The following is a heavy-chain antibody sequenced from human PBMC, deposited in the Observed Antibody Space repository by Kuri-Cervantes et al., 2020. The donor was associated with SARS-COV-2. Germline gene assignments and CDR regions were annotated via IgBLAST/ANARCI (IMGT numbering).Heavy chain of an antibody. Sequence: GGSLRLSCAASGFTFSGSAIHWVRQASGKGLEWVGRIRSKPNNYATAYTASVKGRFTISRDDSENTAYLQMNSLKTGDTAVYFCTSGSCSGGRCYYSFDYWGQGTLVTVSS. CDR2: IRSKPNNYAT. V-gene: IGHV3-73*01. CDR3: TSGSCSGGRCYYSFDY. D-gene: IGHD2-15*01. CDR1: GFTFSGSA. J-gene: IGHJ4*02.